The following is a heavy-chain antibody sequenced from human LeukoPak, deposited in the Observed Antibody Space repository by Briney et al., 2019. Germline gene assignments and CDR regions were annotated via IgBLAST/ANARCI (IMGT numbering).Heavy chain of an antibody. D-gene: IGHD3-9*01. J-gene: IGHJ6*02. Sequence: ASVKVSCKASGYTFTDYYMNWVRQAPGQGLEWMGWINPNSGGTNYAQKFQGRVTMTRDTSITTAYMELSSLRSDDTAMYYCAREYYDILTGYEYYYGMDVWGQGTTVTVSS. CDR2: INPNSGGT. CDR1: GYTFTDYY. CDR3: AREYYDILTGYEYYYGMDV. V-gene: IGHV1-2*02.